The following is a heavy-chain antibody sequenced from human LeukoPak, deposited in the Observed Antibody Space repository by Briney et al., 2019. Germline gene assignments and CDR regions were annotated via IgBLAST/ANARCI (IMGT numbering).Heavy chain of an antibody. D-gene: IGHD2-15*01. V-gene: IGHV1-46*01. CDR2: INPSGGST. CDR1: GYTFTNYY. CDR3: ARVGGYYCSGGSCYSDNWFDP. J-gene: IGHJ5*02. Sequence: ASVKVSCKASGYTFTNYYMHWVRQAPGQGLEWMGIINPSGGSTSYAQKFQGRVTMTRDTSTSTVYMELSSLRSEDTAVYYCARVGGYYCSGGSCYSDNWFDPWGQGTLVTVSS.